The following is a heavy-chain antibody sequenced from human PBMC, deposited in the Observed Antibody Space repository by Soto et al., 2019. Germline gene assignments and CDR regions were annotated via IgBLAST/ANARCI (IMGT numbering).Heavy chain of an antibody. Sequence: SETLSLTCTVSGCSISSYYWSWIRQPPGKGLEWIGYIYYSGSTNYNPSLKSRVTISVDTSKNQFSLKLSSVTAADTAVYYCARGGGYSYGFEIFDYWGQGTLVTVSS. V-gene: IGHV4-59*01. CDR3: ARGGGYSYGFEIFDY. CDR1: GCSISSYY. D-gene: IGHD5-18*01. J-gene: IGHJ4*02. CDR2: IYYSGST.